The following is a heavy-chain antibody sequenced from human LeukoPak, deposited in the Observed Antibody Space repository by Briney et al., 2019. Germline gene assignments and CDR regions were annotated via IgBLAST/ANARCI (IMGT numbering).Heavy chain of an antibody. V-gene: IGHV3-13*01. Sequence: GGSLRLSCAASGFTFSSYDIHWVRQATGKGLEWVSGIGTAGEIYYPGSVKGRFTISRDNAKNSLYLQMNSLRAEDTAVYYCARGTGRYSGSYYYYYMDVWGKGTTVTISS. CDR3: ARGTGRYSGSYYYYYMDV. J-gene: IGHJ6*03. CDR1: GFTFSSYD. D-gene: IGHD1-26*01. CDR2: IGTAGEI.